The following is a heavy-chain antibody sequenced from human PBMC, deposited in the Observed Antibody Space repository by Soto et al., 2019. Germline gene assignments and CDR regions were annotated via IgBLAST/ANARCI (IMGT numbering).Heavy chain of an antibody. CDR2: IIPILGIA. J-gene: IGHJ4*02. CDR1: GGTFSSYT. CDR3: ARTSSMVRGVIVY. D-gene: IGHD3-10*01. Sequence: SVKVSCKASGGTFSSYTISWVRQAPGQGLEWMGRIIPILGIANYAQKFQGRVTITADKSTSTAYMELSSLRSEDTAVYYCARTSSMVRGVIVYWGQGTLVTVS. V-gene: IGHV1-69*02.